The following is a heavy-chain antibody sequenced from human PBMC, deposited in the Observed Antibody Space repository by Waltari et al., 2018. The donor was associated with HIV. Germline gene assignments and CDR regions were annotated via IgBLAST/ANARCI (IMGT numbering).Heavy chain of an antibody. CDR1: TYTFTSYG. V-gene: IGHV1-18*01. J-gene: IGHJ6*02. D-gene: IGHD2-2*02. CDR3: AREVLVVPAATPGYYYYGMDI. Sequence: QVQLVQSGAEVKKPGASVKVSCKASTYTFTSYGISWVRQAPGQGLAWMGWISAYNGNTNYAQKLQGRVTMTADTSTSTAYMELRSLRSDDTAVYYCAREVLVVPAATPGYYYYGMDIWGQGTTVTVSS. CDR2: ISAYNGNT.